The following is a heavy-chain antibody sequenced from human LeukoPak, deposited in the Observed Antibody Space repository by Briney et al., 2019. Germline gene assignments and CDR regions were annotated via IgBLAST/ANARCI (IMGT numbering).Heavy chain of an antibody. CDR2: IKQDGSEK. Sequence: TGGSLTLSCAASGFTFSSYWVSWVRQAPGKGPEWVANIKQDGSEKYYVDSVKGRFTISRDNAKNSLYLQMNSLRAEDTAVYHCARGSQGPHYMVVWGKGTTVIVS. CDR3: ARGSQGPHYMVV. CDR1: GFTFSSYW. J-gene: IGHJ6*03. V-gene: IGHV3-7*01.